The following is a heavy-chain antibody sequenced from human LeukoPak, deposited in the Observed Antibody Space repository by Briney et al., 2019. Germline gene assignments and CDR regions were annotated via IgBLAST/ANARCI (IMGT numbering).Heavy chain of an antibody. Sequence: TGGSLRLSCGASGFNFSNYAMHWVRQAPGKGLEWVAVIWYDGNNKYYADSVKGRVTISRDNSKNTLYLQMNSLRAEDTAVYYCARDHVYGGADYWGQGTLVTVSS. CDR2: IWYDGNNK. CDR1: GFNFSNYA. V-gene: IGHV3-33*01. J-gene: IGHJ4*02. CDR3: ARDHVYGGADY. D-gene: IGHD5/OR15-5a*01.